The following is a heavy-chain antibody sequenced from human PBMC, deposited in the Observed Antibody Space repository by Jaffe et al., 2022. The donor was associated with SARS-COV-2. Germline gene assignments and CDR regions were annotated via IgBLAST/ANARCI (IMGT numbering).Heavy chain of an antibody. CDR2: IIPILGIA. D-gene: IGHD2-21*02. Sequence: QVQLVQSGAEVKKPGSSVKVSCKASGGTFSSYTISWVRQAPGQGLEWMGRIIPILGIANYAQKFQGRVTITADKSTSTAYMELSSLRSEDTAVYYCARATYCGGDCYPNLDYWGQGTLVTVSS. V-gene: IGHV1-69*02. J-gene: IGHJ4*02. CDR1: GGTFSSYT. CDR3: ARATYCGGDCYPNLDY.